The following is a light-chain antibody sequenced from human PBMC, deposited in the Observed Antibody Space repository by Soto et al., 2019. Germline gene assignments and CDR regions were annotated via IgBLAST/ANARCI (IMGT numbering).Light chain of an antibody. J-gene: IGKJ1*01. V-gene: IGKV3-20*01. CDR3: QQYGSSPLT. Sequence: EIVLTQSPGTLSLSPGERATLSCRASQSVSSSYLAWYQQKPGQAPRLLIYGASSRATGIPDGFSGSGSGTDVTLTIGRLEPEDFAVYYCQQYGSSPLTFGQGTKVEIK. CDR1: QSVSSSY. CDR2: GAS.